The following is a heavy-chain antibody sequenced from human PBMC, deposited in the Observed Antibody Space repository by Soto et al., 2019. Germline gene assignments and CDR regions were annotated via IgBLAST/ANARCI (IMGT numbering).Heavy chain of an antibody. CDR1: GGSFSGYY. V-gene: IGHV4-34*01. Sequence: SETLSLTCAVYGGSFSGYYWSWIRQPPGKGLEWIGEINHSGSTNYNPSLKSRVTISVDTSKNQFSLKPSSVTAADTAVYYCARQAQYCSSTSCYVPHSYYYYMDVWGKGTTVTVSS. CDR3: ARQAQYCSSTSCYVPHSYYYYMDV. D-gene: IGHD2-2*01. CDR2: INHSGST. J-gene: IGHJ6*03.